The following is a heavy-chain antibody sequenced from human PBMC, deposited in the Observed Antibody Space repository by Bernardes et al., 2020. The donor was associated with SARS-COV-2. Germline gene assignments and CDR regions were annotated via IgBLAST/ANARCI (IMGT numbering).Heavy chain of an antibody. D-gene: IGHD3-10*01. Sequence: SETLSLTCAVYGGSFSGYYWSWIRQPPGKGLEWIGEINHSGSTNYNPSLKSRVTISVDTSKNQFSLKLSSVTAADTAVYYCAQPFQSMVRGHYYYMDVWGKGTTVTVSS. V-gene: IGHV4-34*01. CDR2: INHSGST. J-gene: IGHJ6*03. CDR1: GGSFSGYY. CDR3: AQPFQSMVRGHYYYMDV.